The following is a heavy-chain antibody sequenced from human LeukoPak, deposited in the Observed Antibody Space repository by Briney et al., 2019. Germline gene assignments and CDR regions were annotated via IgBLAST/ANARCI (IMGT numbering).Heavy chain of an antibody. CDR3: ARSMGYWNLDCFDP. V-gene: IGHV3-11*01. J-gene: IGHJ5*02. D-gene: IGHD1-1*01. CDR1: GFTFSDYY. CDR2: ISSSGSTI. Sequence: GGSLRLSCAASGFTFSDYYMSWIRQAPGKGLEWVSYISSSGSTIYYADSVKGRFTISSDNAKNSLYLQMNSLRAEDTAVYYCARSMGYWNLDCFDPWGQGTLVTVSS.